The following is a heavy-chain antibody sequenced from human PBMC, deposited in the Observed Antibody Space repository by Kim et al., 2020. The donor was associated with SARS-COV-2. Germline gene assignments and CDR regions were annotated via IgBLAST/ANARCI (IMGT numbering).Heavy chain of an antibody. CDR3: ARLDLMYSYGSGGFDN. CDR2: INAGNGNT. Sequence: ASVKVSCKASGYTFNKFVMNWVRQAPGQSLEWMGWINAGNGNTKYSQKFQGRVTISRDTSASTAYMELTSLRSEDTAVYYCARLDLMYSYGSGGFDNWGQGTLVTVSS. J-gene: IGHJ4*02. CDR1: GYTFNKFV. V-gene: IGHV1-3*01. D-gene: IGHD3-10*01.